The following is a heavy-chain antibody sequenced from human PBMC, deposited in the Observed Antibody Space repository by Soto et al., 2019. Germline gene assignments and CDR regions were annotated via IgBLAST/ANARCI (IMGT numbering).Heavy chain of an antibody. Sequence: VQLVQSETEVKKPGSAVRVSCKASGGTFNTYAMNWVRQAPGQGLEWMGGILPMFDRPRYAQKFQGRVTITVDEPTTTAYMELSSLRSDDTAVYYCTRSIGSGGVIGGFDYWGQGTLVTVS. CDR3: TRSIGSGGVIGGFDY. J-gene: IGHJ4*02. CDR2: ILPMFDRP. D-gene: IGHD3-16*02. V-gene: IGHV1-69*01. CDR1: GGTFNTYA.